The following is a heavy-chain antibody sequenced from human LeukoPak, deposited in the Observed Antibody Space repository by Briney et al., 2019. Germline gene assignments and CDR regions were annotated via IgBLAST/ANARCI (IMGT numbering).Heavy chain of an antibody. Sequence: ASVKVSCKASGYTFTSYYMHWVRQAPGQGLEWMGIINPSGGSTSYAQKFQGRVTMTRDTSTSTVYMELSSLRSEDTAVYYCARRNREGYNSNWFDPWGQGTLVTVSS. CDR1: GYTFTSYY. CDR2: INPSGGST. V-gene: IGHV1-46*01. CDR3: ARRNREGYNSNWFDP. D-gene: IGHD5-24*01. J-gene: IGHJ5*02.